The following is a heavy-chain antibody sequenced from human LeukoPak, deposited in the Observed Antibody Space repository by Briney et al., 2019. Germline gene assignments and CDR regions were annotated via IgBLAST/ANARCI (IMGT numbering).Heavy chain of an antibody. CDR3: AKEGRSLQTY. J-gene: IGHJ4*02. CDR2: IKEDGTET. CDR1: GFMFSSNW. D-gene: IGHD5-24*01. V-gene: IGHV3-7*03. Sequence: GGSLRLSCAASGFMFSSNWMSWVRLAPGKGLEWVANIKEDGTETYYVDSVKGRFTNSRDNAKNSLYLQMSSLRVEDTAVYYCAKEGRSLQTYWGQGTLVTVSS.